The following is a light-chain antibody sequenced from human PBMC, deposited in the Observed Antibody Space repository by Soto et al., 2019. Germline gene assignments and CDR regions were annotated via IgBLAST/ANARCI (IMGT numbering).Light chain of an antibody. J-gene: IGKJ1*01. CDR1: QTVSSNF. CDR2: DAS. CDR3: QFYGDPSKT. V-gene: IGKV3-20*01. Sequence: EMVLTQSPGTLSLSPGERGTLSCRAIQTVSSNFLAWYQQKPGQAPRLLIFDASTRATGIPDRFTGSGSGTDFTLTISRMEPEDFAVYYCQFYGDPSKTFGQGTKVDIK.